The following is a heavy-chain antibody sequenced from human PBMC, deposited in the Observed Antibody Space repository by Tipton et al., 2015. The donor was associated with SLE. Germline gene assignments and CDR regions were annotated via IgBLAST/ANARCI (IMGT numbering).Heavy chain of an antibody. CDR3: ARDPPGYYYDSSGFFDY. Sequence: SLRLSCAASGFTFSDYYMSWIRQAPGKGLEWVSSISSSSSYIYYADSVKGRFTISRDNAKNSLYLQMNSLRAEDTAVYYCARDPPGYYYDSSGFFDYWGQGTLVTVSS. D-gene: IGHD3-22*01. V-gene: IGHV3-11*06. CDR2: ISSSSSYI. J-gene: IGHJ4*02. CDR1: GFTFSDYY.